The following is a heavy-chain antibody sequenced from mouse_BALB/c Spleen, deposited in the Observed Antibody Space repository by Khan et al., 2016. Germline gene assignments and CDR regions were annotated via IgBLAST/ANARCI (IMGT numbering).Heavy chain of an antibody. CDR2: INPDSSTI. V-gene: IGHV4-1*02. Sequence: EVKLLESGGGLVQPGGSLKLSCAASGFAFSSYWMSWVRQAPGQGLEWIGEINPDSSTINYTPSLKDKFIISRDNAKNTLYVQMSKVRSEDTARYYCASTFWYFDVWGAGTTVTVSS. CDR3: ASTFWYFDV. J-gene: IGHJ1*01. CDR1: GFAFSSYW.